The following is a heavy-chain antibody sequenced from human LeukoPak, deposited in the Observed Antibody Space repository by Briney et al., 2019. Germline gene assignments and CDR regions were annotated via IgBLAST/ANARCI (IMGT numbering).Heavy chain of an antibody. CDR1: GGSFSGYY. Sequence: SETLSLTCVVYGGSFSGYYWSWIRQPPRKGLEWIGEINHSGSTNYNPSLKSRVTISVDTSKNQFSLKLSSVTAADTAVYYCARRPSIWGSYRCYFDYWGQGTLVTVSS. J-gene: IGHJ4*02. V-gene: IGHV4-34*01. CDR2: INHSGST. D-gene: IGHD3-16*02. CDR3: ARRPSIWGSYRCYFDY.